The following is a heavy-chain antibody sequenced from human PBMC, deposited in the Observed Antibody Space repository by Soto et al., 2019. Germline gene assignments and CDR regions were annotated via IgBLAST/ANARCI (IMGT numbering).Heavy chain of an antibody. J-gene: IGHJ3*01. V-gene: IGHV3-23*01. CDR2: IFGSGAPT. CDR1: GFTFSHYA. Sequence: EVQLLESGGGLVQPGGSLRLSCAASGFTFSHYAMSWVRQAPGKVLQWVSTIFGSGAPTHYADSVKGRFGISRENYNNMLFLETNSLKDEDTAVYYCTREASSWGFAFDLWGQGTRVPVSS. CDR3: TREASSWGFAFDL. D-gene: IGHD3-16*01.